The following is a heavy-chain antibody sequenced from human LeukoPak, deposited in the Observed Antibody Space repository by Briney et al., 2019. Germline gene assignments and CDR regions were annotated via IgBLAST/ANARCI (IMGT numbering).Heavy chain of an antibody. Sequence: GGSLRLSCAASGFTFSSYEMNWVRQAPGKGLEWVSYISSSGSTIYYADSVKGRFTISRDNAKNSLYPQMNSLRAEDTAVYYCARVISSSLYYYYGMDVWGKGTTVTVSS. V-gene: IGHV3-48*03. CDR2: ISSSGSTI. J-gene: IGHJ6*04. D-gene: IGHD6-13*01. CDR1: GFTFSSYE. CDR3: ARVISSSLYYYYGMDV.